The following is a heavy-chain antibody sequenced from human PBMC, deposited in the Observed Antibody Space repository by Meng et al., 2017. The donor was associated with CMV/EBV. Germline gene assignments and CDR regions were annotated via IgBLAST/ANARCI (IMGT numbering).Heavy chain of an antibody. J-gene: IGHJ3*02. CDR1: VFTFSGSA. V-gene: IGHV3-73*01. Sequence: GESLKISCAASVFTFSGSAMHWVRQASGKGLEWVGRIRSKANSYATAYAASVKGRFTISRDDSKNTAYLQMNSLKTEDTAVYYCTRHQFAYCGGDCSGDDAFDIWGQGTMVTVSS. CDR2: IRSKANSYAT. D-gene: IGHD2-21*01. CDR3: TRHQFAYCGGDCSGDDAFDI.